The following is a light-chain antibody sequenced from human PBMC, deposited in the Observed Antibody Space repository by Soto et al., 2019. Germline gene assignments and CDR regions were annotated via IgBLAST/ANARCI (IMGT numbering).Light chain of an antibody. V-gene: IGKV3-20*01. CDR3: QQYYTHPQT. J-gene: IGKJ2*01. Sequence: ENVLTQSPGTLSVSPGERATLSCRASQSVTNRFFAWYQQKPGQAPRLLIYGVSSRATGIPDRFSGSGSGTDFTLTISRLEPEDFASYYCQQYYTHPQTFGQGTKLDVK. CDR2: GVS. CDR1: QSVTNRF.